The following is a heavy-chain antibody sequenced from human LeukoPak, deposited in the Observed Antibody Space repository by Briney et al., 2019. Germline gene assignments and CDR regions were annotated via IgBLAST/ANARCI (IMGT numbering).Heavy chain of an antibody. CDR1: GYTFTSYG. J-gene: IGHJ6*02. V-gene: IGHV1-18*01. CDR2: ISAYNGNT. Sequence: ASVKVSCKASGYTFTSYGISWVRQAPGQGLEWMGWISAYNGNTNYAQKPQGRVTMTTDTSTSTAYMELRSLRSDDTAVYYCARGTGVLYYYGMDVWGQGTTVTVSS. D-gene: IGHD1-14*01. CDR3: ARGTGVLYYYGMDV.